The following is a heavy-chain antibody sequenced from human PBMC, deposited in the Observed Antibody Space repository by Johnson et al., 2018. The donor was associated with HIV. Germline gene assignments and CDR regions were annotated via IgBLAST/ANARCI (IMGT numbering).Heavy chain of an antibody. V-gene: IGHV3-30*18. CDR3: AKEWGIKRVNDAFDI. D-gene: IGHD3-10*01. Sequence: QVQLVESGGGVVQPGRSLRLSCAASGFTFSSYGMHWVRQAPGKGLEWVAVISYDGSNKYYADSVKGRFTISRDNSKNTLYLQMNSLRAEDTAVYYCAKEWGIKRVNDAFDIWGQGTMVTVSS. CDR2: ISYDGSNK. CDR1: GFTFSSYG. J-gene: IGHJ3*02.